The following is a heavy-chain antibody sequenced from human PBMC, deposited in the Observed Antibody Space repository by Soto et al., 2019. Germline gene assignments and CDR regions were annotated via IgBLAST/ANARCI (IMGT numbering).Heavy chain of an antibody. V-gene: IGHV3-15*07. CDR1: GFTFSNAW. Sequence: GGSLRLSCAASGFTFSNAWMNWVRQAPGKGLEWVGRIKSKTDGGTTDYAAPVKGRFTISRDGSKNTLYLQMNSLKTEDTAVYYCTLPPAYYDFWSGYYYYYYGMDVWGQGTTVTVSS. J-gene: IGHJ6*02. CDR2: IKSKTDGGTT. CDR3: TLPPAYYDFWSGYYYYYYGMDV. D-gene: IGHD3-3*01.